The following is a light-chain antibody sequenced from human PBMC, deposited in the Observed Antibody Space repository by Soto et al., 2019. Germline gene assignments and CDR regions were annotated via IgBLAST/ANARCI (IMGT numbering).Light chain of an antibody. CDR3: AGLDGSVKGFV. V-gene: IGLV1-44*01. J-gene: IGLJ1*01. CDR2: ENN. CDR1: ASNIGRDP. Sequence: QSVLTQPPSASGAPGQRVTISCSGSASNIGRDPVNRYQQVPGTAPKLLIYENNHRPSGVPDRFSGSKSGTSASLVISGLQSEDEAEYFCAGLDGSVKGFVFGLGTKVIV.